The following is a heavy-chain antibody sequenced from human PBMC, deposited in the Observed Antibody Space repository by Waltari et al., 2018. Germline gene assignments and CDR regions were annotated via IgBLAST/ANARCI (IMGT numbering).Heavy chain of an antibody. D-gene: IGHD3-3*01. CDR3: ARQTTQYDFWSGYPDAFDI. V-gene: IGHV4-38-2*01. J-gene: IGHJ3*02. CDR1: GYSISSGYY. CDR2: IDHSGDT. Sequence: QVQLQESGPGLVKPSETLSLTCAVSGYSISSGYYWGWFRQPPGKGLEWIGSIDHSGDTYYNPSLKSRVTISVDTSKNQFSLKLSSVTAADTAVYYCARQTTQYDFWSGYPDAFDIWGQGTMVTVSS.